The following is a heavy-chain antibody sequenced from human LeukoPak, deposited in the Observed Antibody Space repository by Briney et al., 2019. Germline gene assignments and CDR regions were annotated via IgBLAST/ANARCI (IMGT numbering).Heavy chain of an antibody. J-gene: IGHJ6*02. CDR1: GFTFSSYA. CDR2: ISGSGGST. D-gene: IGHD3-22*01. V-gene: IGHV3-23*01. Sequence: GGSLRLSCAASGFTFSSYAMSWVRQAPGKGLEWVSAISGSGGSTYYADSVKGRFTISRDNSKNTLYLQMNSLRAEDTAVYYCAKVSYDSSGYYNYYYYYGMDVWGQGTTVTVSS. CDR3: AKVSYDSSGYYNYYYYYGMDV.